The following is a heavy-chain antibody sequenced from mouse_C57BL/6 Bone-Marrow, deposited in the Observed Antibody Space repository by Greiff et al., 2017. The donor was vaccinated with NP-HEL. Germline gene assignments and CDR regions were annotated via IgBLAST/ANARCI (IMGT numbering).Heavy chain of an antibody. Sequence: VQLQHSGAELVRPGASVKLSCTASGFNIKDDYMHWVKQRPEQGLEWIGWIDPENGDTEYASKFQGKATITADTSSNTAYLQLSSLTSEDTAVYYCTTYYGGFAYWGQGTLVTVSA. D-gene: IGHD1-1*02. CDR2: IDPENGDT. CDR3: TTYYGGFAY. CDR1: GFNIKDDY. V-gene: IGHV14-4*01. J-gene: IGHJ3*01.